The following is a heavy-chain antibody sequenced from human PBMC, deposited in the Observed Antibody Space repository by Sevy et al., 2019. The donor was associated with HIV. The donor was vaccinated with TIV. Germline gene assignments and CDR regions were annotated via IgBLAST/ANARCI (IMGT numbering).Heavy chain of an antibody. Sequence: SETLSLACTVSGGSINTYYWSWIHQPPGKGLEWIGYVYYSGTTDYNPSLKSRVTISVDTSKNQFSLKVTSVTAADTAVYYCARNRLYSSDAFDIWGQGTMVTVSS. V-gene: IGHV4-59*12. J-gene: IGHJ3*02. D-gene: IGHD5-18*01. CDR3: ARNRLYSSDAFDI. CDR2: VYYSGTT. CDR1: GGSINTYY.